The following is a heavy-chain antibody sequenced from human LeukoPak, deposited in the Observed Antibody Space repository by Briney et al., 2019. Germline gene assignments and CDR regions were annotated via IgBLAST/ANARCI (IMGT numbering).Heavy chain of an antibody. D-gene: IGHD2-15*01. J-gene: IGHJ4*02. CDR1: GFTFSSYW. CDR3: ARDPAGYGLDY. V-gene: IGHV3-74*01. CDR2: INSDGSST. Sequence: PGGSLRLSCAASGFTFSSYWMHWVRQAPGKGLVWVSRINSDGSSTSYADSVQGRFTISRDNAKNTLYLQMNSLRAEDTAVYYCARDPAGYGLDYWGQGTLVTVSS.